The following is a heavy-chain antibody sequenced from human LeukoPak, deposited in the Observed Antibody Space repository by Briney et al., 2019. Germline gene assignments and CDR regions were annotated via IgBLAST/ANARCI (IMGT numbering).Heavy chain of an antibody. V-gene: IGHV3-48*04. Sequence: GGSLRLSCAASGFTFSSFSMNWVRQAPGKGLEWVSYIRSGGTNTDYTGSVKGRFTISRDNAKNTLYLQMNSLRAEDTAVYYCARPGAVAGAYYFDYWGQGTLVTVSS. CDR3: ARPGAVAGAYYFDY. D-gene: IGHD6-19*01. CDR2: IRSGGTNT. J-gene: IGHJ4*02. CDR1: GFTFSSFS.